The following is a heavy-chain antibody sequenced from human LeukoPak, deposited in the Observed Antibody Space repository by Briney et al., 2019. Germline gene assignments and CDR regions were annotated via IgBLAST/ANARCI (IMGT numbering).Heavy chain of an antibody. CDR1: GYTFTGYY. J-gene: IGHJ4*02. D-gene: IGHD5-24*01. CDR2: INPNSGGT. V-gene: IGHV1-2*02. Sequence: ASAKVSCKASGYTFTGYYMHWVRQAPGQGLEWMGWINPNSGGTNYAQKFQGRVTMTRDTSISTAYMELSRLRSDDTAVYYCARGRGRRDGYTSFDYWGQGTLVTVSS. CDR3: ARGRGRRDGYTSFDY.